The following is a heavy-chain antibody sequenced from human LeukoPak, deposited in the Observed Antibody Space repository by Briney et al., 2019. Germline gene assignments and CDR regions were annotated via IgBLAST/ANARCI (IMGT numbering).Heavy chain of an antibody. D-gene: IGHD1-1*01. CDR2: IIPILGIA. Sequence: ASVKVSCKASGGTFSSYAISWVRQAPGQGLEWMGRIIPILGIANYAQKFQGRATITADKSTSTAYMELSSLRSEDTAVYYCARDTTVSFDYWGQGTLVTVSS. CDR3: ARDTTVSFDY. CDR1: GGTFSSYA. J-gene: IGHJ4*02. V-gene: IGHV1-69*04.